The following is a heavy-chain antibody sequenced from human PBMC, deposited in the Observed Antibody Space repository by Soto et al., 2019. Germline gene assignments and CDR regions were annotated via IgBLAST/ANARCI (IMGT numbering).Heavy chain of an antibody. V-gene: IGHV3-21*01. CDR2: IRRRSIDM. Sequence: EVQLVESGGGLVKPGGSLRLSCAASGFTFSNYNINWVPQAPGKWLVWVSSIRRRSIDMYYSDSVKGRFTISRDDAKNSLSLQMNGVRAEDKAVYFCVRESYPAKAFDIWGQGTMVTVSS. CDR1: GFTFSNYN. CDR3: VRESYPAKAFDI. J-gene: IGHJ3*02. D-gene: IGHD2-2*01.